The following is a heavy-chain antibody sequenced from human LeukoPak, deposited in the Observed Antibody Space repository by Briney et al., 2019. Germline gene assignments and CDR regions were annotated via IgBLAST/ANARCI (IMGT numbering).Heavy chain of an antibody. CDR1: GYTFTSHD. Sequence: ASVKVSCKTAGYTFTSHDINWMRQATGQGLEWMGWMNPNSGNTGYAQEFQGRVTMTRDTSTSTVYMELSSLRSEDTAVYYCARDKGTSYLLDYWGQGTLVTVSS. J-gene: IGHJ4*02. CDR3: ARDKGTSYLLDY. CDR2: MNPNSGNT. V-gene: IGHV1-8*01. D-gene: IGHD2-2*01.